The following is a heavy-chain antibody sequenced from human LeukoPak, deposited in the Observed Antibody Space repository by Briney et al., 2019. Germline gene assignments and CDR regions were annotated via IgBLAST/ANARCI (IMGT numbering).Heavy chain of an antibody. CDR2: IYTSGSN. V-gene: IGHV4-4*07. CDR3: ARDHDYYAIDV. CDR1: GCSISSYY. Sequence: SETLALTRTVSGCSISSYYWSWIRQPAGKGLEWIGRIYTSGSNKYNPALKSRVPMSVDTSQNQCSLKLSSVTAADTAVYYCARDHDYYAIDVWGQGTTVTVSS. J-gene: IGHJ6*02.